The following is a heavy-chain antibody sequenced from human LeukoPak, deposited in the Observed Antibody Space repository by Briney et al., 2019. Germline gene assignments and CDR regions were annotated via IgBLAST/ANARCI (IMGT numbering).Heavy chain of an antibody. CDR3: AKDTYSSSSPGSDY. CDR2: IWYDGSNK. CDR1: GFTFSSYG. D-gene: IGHD6-6*01. J-gene: IGHJ4*02. V-gene: IGHV3-33*06. Sequence: GGSLRLSCAASGFTFSSYGMHWVRQAPGKGLEWVAVIWYDGSNKYYADSVKGRFTISRDNSKNTLYLQMNSLRAEDTAVYYCAKDTYSSSSPGSDYWGQGTLVTVSS.